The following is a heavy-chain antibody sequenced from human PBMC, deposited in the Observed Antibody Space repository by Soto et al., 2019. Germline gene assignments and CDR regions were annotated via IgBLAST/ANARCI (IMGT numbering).Heavy chain of an antibody. CDR1: GGSISSGGYS. Sequence: PSETLSLTCAVSGGSISSGGYSWSWIRQPPGKGLEWIGYIYHSGSTYYNPSLKSRVTISVDRSKNQFSLKLSSVTAADTAVYYCARAGFGELLLMVDYWGQGTLVTVSS. CDR2: IYHSGST. J-gene: IGHJ4*02. CDR3: ARAGFGELLLMVDY. D-gene: IGHD3-10*01. V-gene: IGHV4-30-2*01.